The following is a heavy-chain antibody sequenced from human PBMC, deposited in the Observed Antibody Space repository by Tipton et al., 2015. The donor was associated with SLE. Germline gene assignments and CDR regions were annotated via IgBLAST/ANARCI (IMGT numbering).Heavy chain of an antibody. V-gene: IGHV3-9*01. CDR2: ISWNSGSI. Sequence: SLRLSCAASGFTFDDYAVHWVRQAPGKGLEWVSGISWNSGSIGYADSVKGRFTISRDNAKNSLYLQMNSLRAEDTALYYCAKDRAYYYGSGSSFDAFDIWGQGTMVTVSS. CDR3: AKDRAYYYGSGSSFDAFDI. J-gene: IGHJ3*02. D-gene: IGHD3-10*01. CDR1: GFTFDDYA.